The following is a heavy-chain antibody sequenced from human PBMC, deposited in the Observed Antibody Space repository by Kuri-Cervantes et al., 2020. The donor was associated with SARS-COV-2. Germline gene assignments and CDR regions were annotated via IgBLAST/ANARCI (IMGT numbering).Heavy chain of an antibody. V-gene: IGHV3-21*01. J-gene: IGHJ6*04. CDR1: GGSISSHY. D-gene: IGHD3-3*01. CDR2: ISSSSSYI. Sequence: ETLSLTCTVSGGSISSHYWSWIRQPPGKGLEWVSSISSSSSYIYYADSVKGRFTISRDNAKNSLYLQMNSLRAEDTAVYYCARDLYYDFWSGSKLDVWGKGTTVTVSS. CDR3: ARDLYYDFWSGSKLDV.